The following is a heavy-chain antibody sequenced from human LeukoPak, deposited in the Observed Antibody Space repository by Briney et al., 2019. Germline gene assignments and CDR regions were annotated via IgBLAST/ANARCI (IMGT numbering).Heavy chain of an antibody. CDR2: IYPGEYDI. V-gene: IGHV5-51*01. CDR1: GYSFSNYW. D-gene: IGHD6-13*01. CDR3: ARRIGSSWNY. Sequence: GESLKISCKGSGYSFSNYWIGWVRQMPGKGLEWMGIIYPGEYDIRYSPSFQGQVTISADKSISTAYLQWSSLKASDTAMYYCARRIGSSWNYWGQGTLVTVSS. J-gene: IGHJ4*02.